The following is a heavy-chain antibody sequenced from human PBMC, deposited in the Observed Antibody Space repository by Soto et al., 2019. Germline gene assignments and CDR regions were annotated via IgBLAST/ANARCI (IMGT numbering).Heavy chain of an antibody. CDR1: GFTFSDSY. V-gene: IGHV3-11*01. Sequence: GGSLRLSCAASGFTFSDSYMSWIRQAPGKGLEWISYITFSGNTVYYADSLKGRFTISRDNAKNSLYLQMNRQRAEDTAVYYCARVSWREKYGMDVWGQGTTVTVSS. CDR2: ITFSGNTV. J-gene: IGHJ6*02. CDR3: ARVSWREKYGMDV.